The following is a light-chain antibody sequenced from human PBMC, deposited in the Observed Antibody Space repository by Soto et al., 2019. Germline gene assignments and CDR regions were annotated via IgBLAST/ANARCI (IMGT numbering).Light chain of an antibody. Sequence: QSALTQPPSAXXSPGQSVAISCTGTSSDVGGYNYVSWYQQHPGKAPKLMIYEVNKRPSGVPDRFSGSKSGNTASLTVSGLQAEDEADYYCSSYAGSSNVFGTGTKLTVL. CDR2: EVN. CDR1: SSDVGGYNY. CDR3: SSYAGSSNV. J-gene: IGLJ1*01. V-gene: IGLV2-8*01.